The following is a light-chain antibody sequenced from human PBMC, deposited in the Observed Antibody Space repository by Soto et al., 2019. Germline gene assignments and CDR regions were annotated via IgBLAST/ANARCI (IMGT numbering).Light chain of an antibody. Sequence: QSVLTQPPSASGTPGQRGTISCSGTRSDIETNDVYWYQQLPGTAPKLLIYMFTRRPSGVPDRFSGSKSGASASLVIGGPRSEDELDYYCAAWDDSLNIWVFGGGTKLTVL. V-gene: IGLV1-47*01. CDR3: AAWDDSLNIWV. CDR2: MFT. CDR1: RSDIETND. J-gene: IGLJ3*02.